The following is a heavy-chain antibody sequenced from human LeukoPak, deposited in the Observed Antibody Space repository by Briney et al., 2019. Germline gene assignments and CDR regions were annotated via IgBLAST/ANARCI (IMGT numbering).Heavy chain of an antibody. CDR3: ARGLWFGDENPPYFDY. CDR1: GGSISSYY. J-gene: IGHJ4*02. V-gene: IGHV4-59*08. CDR2: IYYSGST. D-gene: IGHD3-10*01. Sequence: SETLSLTCTVSGGSISSYYWSWIRQPPGKGLEWIGYIYYSGSTNYNPSLKSRVTISVDTSRNQSSLKLSSVTAADTAVYYCARGLWFGDENPPYFDYWGQGILVTVSS.